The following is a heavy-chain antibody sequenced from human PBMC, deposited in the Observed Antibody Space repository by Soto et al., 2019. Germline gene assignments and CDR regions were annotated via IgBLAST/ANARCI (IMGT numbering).Heavy chain of an antibody. CDR1: GYTFTGYD. CDR2: IDPNRGVS. J-gene: IGHJ4*02. Sequence: DSVKVSCKASGYTFTGYDMHWVRQAPGQGLEWMGWIDPNRGVSYSAQKFQARVTMTRDTSINTAYMELSRLRSDDTAVYYCARDRDLYRGSQPRRSSHYSCQVTLVSV. D-gene: IGHD1-26*01. V-gene: IGHV1-2*02. CDR3: ARDRDLYRGSQPRRSSHY.